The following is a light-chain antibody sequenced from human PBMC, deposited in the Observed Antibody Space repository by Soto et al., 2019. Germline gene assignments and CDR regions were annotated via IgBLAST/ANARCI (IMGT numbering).Light chain of an antibody. CDR3: CSYAGSYTLL. CDR2: DVT. Sequence: QSALTQPRSVSGSPGQSVTISCTGTSSDVGGYNYVSWYQHHPGKAPKLIIYDVTKRPSGVPDRFSGSKSGNTASLTISGLQTDDEADYYCCSYAGSYTLLFGGGTQLTVL. V-gene: IGLV2-11*01. J-gene: IGLJ2*01. CDR1: SSDVGGYNY.